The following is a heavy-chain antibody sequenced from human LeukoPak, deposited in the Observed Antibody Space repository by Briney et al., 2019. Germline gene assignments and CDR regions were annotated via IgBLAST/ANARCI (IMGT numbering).Heavy chain of an antibody. D-gene: IGHD3-16*01. J-gene: IGHJ4*02. Sequence: GGSLRLSCAASGFTFSLYWMAWVRQAPGKGLEWVANIREDESEKYYVDSVKGRFTISRDNAKNSMYLEMNSLRAEDTAVYYCARVGGHFEYWGQGTLVTVSS. CDR2: IREDESEK. V-gene: IGHV3-7*01. CDR1: GFTFSLYW. CDR3: ARVGGHFEY.